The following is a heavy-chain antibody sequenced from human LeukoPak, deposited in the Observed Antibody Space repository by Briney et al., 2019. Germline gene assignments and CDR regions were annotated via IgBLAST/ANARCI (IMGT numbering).Heavy chain of an antibody. D-gene: IGHD4-11*01. CDR2: VYHTGST. CDR1: GGSISSSYW. CDR3: ARITVTKGRYNWFDP. V-gene: IGHV4-4*02. Sequence: SETLSLTCAVSGGSISSSYWWSWVRPPPGKGLDWIGEVYHTGSTNYNSSLKSRVTISVDKSKNQFSLKLTSVTAADTAVYYCARITVTKGRYNWFDPWGQGTLVTVSS. J-gene: IGHJ5*02.